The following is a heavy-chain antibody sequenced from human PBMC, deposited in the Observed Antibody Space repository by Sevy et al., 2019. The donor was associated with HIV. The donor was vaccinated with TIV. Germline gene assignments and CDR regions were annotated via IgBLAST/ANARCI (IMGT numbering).Heavy chain of an antibody. V-gene: IGHV3-23*01. J-gene: IGHJ4*02. CDR2: ISAGGGSA. CDR3: AKDPSRVLDRDY. D-gene: IGHD3-3*01. CDR1: GFTVSNYA. Sequence: GGSLRLSCAASGFTVSNYAMNWVRQAPGKGPEWVSSISAGGGSAYYADSVKGQLTVSRDNSKNTLFLQLNSLRAEDTAVYYGAKDPSRVLDRDYWGQGTLVTVSS.